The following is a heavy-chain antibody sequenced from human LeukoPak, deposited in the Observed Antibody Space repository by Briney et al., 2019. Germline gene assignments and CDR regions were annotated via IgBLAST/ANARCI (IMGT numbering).Heavy chain of an antibody. V-gene: IGHV3-53*01. CDR1: GFTVSSNY. D-gene: IGHD6-6*01. CDR3: ARANIAARTGFAFDI. CDR2: IYSGGST. Sequence: EGSLRLSCAASGFTVSSNYMSWVRQAPGKGLEWVSVIYSGGSTYYADSVKGRFTISRDNSKNTLYLQMNSLRAEDTAVYYCARANIAARTGFAFDIWGQGTMVTVSS. J-gene: IGHJ3*02.